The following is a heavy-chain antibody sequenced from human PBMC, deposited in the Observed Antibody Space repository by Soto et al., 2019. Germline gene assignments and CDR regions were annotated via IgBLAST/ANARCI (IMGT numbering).Heavy chain of an antibody. V-gene: IGHV4-59*01. J-gene: IGHJ4*02. CDR1: GGSISYYY. Sequence: SETLSLTCTVSGGSISYYYWSWVRQPPGKGLEWIGYIFYSGSTNYNPSLKSRVTMSVDASKNQFSLKLSSVTAADTAVYYCARYRSTSAALGFDYWGQGALVTVSS. CDR2: IFYSGST. CDR3: ARYRSTSAALGFDY. D-gene: IGHD2-15*01.